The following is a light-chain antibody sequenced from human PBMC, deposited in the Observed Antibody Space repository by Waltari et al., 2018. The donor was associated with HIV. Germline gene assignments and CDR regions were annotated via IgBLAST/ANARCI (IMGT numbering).Light chain of an antibody. CDR1: QAISNQ. CDR2: AAS. Sequence: DIQMTQSPSSLSAFVGDRVNITCRASQAISNQLAWYQHKAGKVPKLLIYAASTLQSGVPSRFNGSGSGTDFTLTITNLQPEDIATYYCQKFNSAPLTFGGGTKVEIK. CDR3: QKFNSAPLT. J-gene: IGKJ4*01. V-gene: IGKV1-27*01.